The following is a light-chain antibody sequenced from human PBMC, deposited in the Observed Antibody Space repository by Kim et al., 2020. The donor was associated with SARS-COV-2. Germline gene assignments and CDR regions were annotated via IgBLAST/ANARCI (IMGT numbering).Light chain of an antibody. CDR2: DVN. Sequence: YNYVSWYQQQSGKVPKLLIYDVNKRPSGISNRFSGSKSGTTASLTISGLQTEDEADYYCMSYTTNSTYVFGVGTRVTAL. CDR1: YNY. CDR3: MSYTTNSTYV. J-gene: IGLJ1*01. V-gene: IGLV2-14*03.